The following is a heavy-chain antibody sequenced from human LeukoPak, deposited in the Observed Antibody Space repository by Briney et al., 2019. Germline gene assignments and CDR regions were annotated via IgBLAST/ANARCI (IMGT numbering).Heavy chain of an antibody. CDR3: AKLGYCSSTSCSNNWFDP. D-gene: IGHD2-2*01. CDR1: GGSISSGGYS. V-gene: IGHV4-30-2*01. Sequence: SQTLSLTCAVSGGSISSGGYSWSWIRQPPGKGLEWIGYIYHSGSTYYNPSLKSRVTISVDRSKNQFSLKLSSVTAADTAVYYWAKLGYCSSTSCSNNWFDPWGQGTLVTVSS. J-gene: IGHJ5*02. CDR2: IYHSGST.